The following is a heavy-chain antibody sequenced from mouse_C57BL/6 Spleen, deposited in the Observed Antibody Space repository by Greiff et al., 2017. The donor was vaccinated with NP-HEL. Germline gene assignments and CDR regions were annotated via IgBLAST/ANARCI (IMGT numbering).Heavy chain of an antibody. V-gene: IGHV1-78*01. J-gene: IGHJ3*01. D-gene: IGHD1-1*01. CDR1: GYTFTDHT. Sequence: VKLQESDAELVKPGASVKISCKVSGYTFTDHTIHWMKQRPEQGLEWIGYIYPRDGSTKYNEKFKGKATLTADKSSSTAYMQLNSLTSEDSAVYFCARSNYYGSSPFAYWGQGTLVTVSA. CDR3: ARSNYYGSSPFAY. CDR2: IYPRDGST.